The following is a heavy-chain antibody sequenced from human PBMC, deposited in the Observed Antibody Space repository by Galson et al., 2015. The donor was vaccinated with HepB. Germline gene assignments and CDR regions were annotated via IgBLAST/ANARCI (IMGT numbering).Heavy chain of an antibody. Sequence: CAISGDSVSSNSAAWNWIRQSPSRGLEWLGRTYCRSKWYNDYAVSVKSRITINPDTSKNQFSLQLNSVTPEDTVVYYCARGGPDRGQLLLYVWGQGTTVTVSS. V-gene: IGHV6-1*01. CDR1: GDSVSSNSAA. J-gene: IGHJ6*02. CDR3: ARGGPDRGQLLLYV. D-gene: IGHD2-2*01. CDR2: TYCRSKWYN.